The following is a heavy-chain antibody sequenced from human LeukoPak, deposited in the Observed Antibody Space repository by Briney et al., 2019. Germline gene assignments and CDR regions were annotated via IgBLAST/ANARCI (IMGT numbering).Heavy chain of an antibody. Sequence: GESLKISCKGSGYSFTSYWIGWVRQMPGKGLEWMGIIYPGDSDTRYSPSFQGQVTISADKSISTAYLQWSSLKASDTAMYYCARAKIASTVIYYYMDVWGKGTTVTVSS. V-gene: IGHV5-51*01. CDR1: GYSFTSYW. D-gene: IGHD2-21*02. CDR2: IYPGDSDT. J-gene: IGHJ6*03. CDR3: ARAKIASTVIYYYMDV.